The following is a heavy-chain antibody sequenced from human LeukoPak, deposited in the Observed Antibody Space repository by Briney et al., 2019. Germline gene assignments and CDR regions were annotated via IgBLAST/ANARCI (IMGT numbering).Heavy chain of an antibody. CDR3: ARDLYYYGSGSYGMDV. V-gene: IGHV4-59*01. CDR2: IYYSGST. CDR1: GGSISSYY. D-gene: IGHD3-10*01. Sequence: SETLSLTCTVSGGSISSYYWSWIRQPPGKGLEWIGYIYYSGSTNYNPSFKSRVTISVDTSKNQFSLKLSSVTAADTAVYYCARDLYYYGSGSYGMDVWGQGTTVTVSS. J-gene: IGHJ6*02.